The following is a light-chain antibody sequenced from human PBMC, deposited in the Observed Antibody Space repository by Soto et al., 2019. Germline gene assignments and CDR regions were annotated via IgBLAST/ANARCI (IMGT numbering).Light chain of an antibody. CDR3: QQRSNWPPGLT. Sequence: ETVLTQSPATLSLFPGERATLSCRASQSVRTYLAWYQQKPGQAPRLLIYDASNRATGTPARFSGSGSGTDFTLTISSLEPDDFAVYYCQQRSNWPPGLTFGGGTKAEIK. CDR2: DAS. J-gene: IGKJ4*01. V-gene: IGKV3-11*01. CDR1: QSVRTY.